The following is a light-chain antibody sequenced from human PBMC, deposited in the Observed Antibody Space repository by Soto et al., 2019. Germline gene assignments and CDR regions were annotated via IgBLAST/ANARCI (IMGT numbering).Light chain of an antibody. Sequence: EIVLTQSRGTLSLSPGERATLSCRASQSVSSTYLAWYQQKPGQAPRLLIYGASIRATGVPDRFSGSGSGTDFTLTISRLEPEDFAVYYCQQYGSSPYTFGQGTKLEIK. V-gene: IGKV3-20*01. CDR3: QQYGSSPYT. J-gene: IGKJ2*01. CDR1: QSVSSTY. CDR2: GAS.